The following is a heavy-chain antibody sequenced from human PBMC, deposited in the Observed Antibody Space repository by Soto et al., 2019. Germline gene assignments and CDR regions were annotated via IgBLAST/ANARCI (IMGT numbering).Heavy chain of an antibody. D-gene: IGHD3-10*01. CDR3: ARDPGSGSYYGWFDP. V-gene: IGHV4-30-2*01. Sequence: SETLSLTCAVSGGSISSGGYSWSWIRQPPGKGLEWIGYIYHSGSTYYNPSLKSRVTISVDTSKNQFSLKLSSVTAADTAVYYCARDPGSGSYYGWFDPWGQGTLVTVSS. CDR1: GGSISSGGYS. CDR2: IYHSGST. J-gene: IGHJ5*02.